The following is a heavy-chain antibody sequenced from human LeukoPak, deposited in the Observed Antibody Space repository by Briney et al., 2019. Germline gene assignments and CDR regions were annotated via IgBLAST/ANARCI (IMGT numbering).Heavy chain of an antibody. CDR2: ISSSSSTI. CDR3: ARDRFGETYAFDI. J-gene: IGHJ3*02. D-gene: IGHD3-10*01. CDR1: GFTFSSYS. Sequence: GGSLRLSCAASGFTFSSYSMNWVRQAPGKGLEWVSYISSSSSTIYYADSVKGRFTISRDNAKNSLYLQMNSLRAEDTAVYYCARDRFGETYAFDIWGQGTMVTVSS. V-gene: IGHV3-48*01.